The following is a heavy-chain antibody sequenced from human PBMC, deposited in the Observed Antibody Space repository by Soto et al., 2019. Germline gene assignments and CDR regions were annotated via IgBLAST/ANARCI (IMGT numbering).Heavy chain of an antibody. Sequence: QVQLVQSGAEVREPGASVKVSCKASGYTFTSYAMHWVRQAPGQRPEWMGWINAGNGNTKYSQKFQGRVTITRDTSASTAQMELASLRSADTAVYYCASDFWDLQGCGADHWGQGTLVTVSS. CDR3: ASDFWDLQGCGADH. CDR2: INAGNGNT. CDR1: GYTFTSYA. J-gene: IGHJ4*02. V-gene: IGHV1-3*01. D-gene: IGHD1-26*01.